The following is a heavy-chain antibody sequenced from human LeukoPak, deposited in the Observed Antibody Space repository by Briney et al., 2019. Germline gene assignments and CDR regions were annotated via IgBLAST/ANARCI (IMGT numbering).Heavy chain of an antibody. Sequence: SETLSLTCTVSGGSISSYYWSWIRQPPGKGLEWIGYIYYSGSTNYNPSLKSRVTISVDTSKNQFSLKLSSVTAADTAVCYCARGGTYNWFDPWGQGTLVTASS. V-gene: IGHV4-59*01. CDR2: IYYSGST. CDR1: GGSISSYY. CDR3: ARGGTYNWFDP. J-gene: IGHJ5*02. D-gene: IGHD2-15*01.